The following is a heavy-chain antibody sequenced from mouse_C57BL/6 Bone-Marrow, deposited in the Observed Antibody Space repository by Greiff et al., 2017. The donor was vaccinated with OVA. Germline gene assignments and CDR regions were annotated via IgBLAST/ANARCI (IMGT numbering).Heavy chain of an antibody. CDR3: ARDADGYDWFAY. D-gene: IGHD2-2*01. Sequence: EVQRVESGGGLVQSGRSLRLSCATSGFTFSDFYMEWVRQAPGKGLEWIAASRNKANDYTTEYSASVKGRFIVSRDTSQSILYLQMNALRAEDTAIYYCARDADGYDWFAYWGQGTLVTVSA. CDR2: SRNKANDYTT. V-gene: IGHV7-1*01. J-gene: IGHJ3*01. CDR1: GFTFSDFY.